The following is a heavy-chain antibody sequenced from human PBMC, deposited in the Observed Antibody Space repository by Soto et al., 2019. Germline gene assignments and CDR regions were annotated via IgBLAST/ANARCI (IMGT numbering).Heavy chain of an antibody. CDR2: TYYRSKWYN. CDR3: VRDDHGMDV. CDR1: GGSVSSNSAG. J-gene: IGHJ6*02. V-gene: IGHV6-1*01. Sequence: SQTLSLTCVISGGSVSSNSAGWNWIRQSPSRGLEWLGRTYYRSKWYNDYAVSVKSRITIYPDTSKNQFSLQFHSVTPEDTAVYYCVRDDHGMDVWGQGTTVTVSS.